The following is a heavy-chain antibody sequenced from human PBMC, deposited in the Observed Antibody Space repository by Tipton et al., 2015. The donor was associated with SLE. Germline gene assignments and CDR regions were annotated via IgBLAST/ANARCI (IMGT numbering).Heavy chain of an antibody. CDR1: GYSISNGYY. CDR3: AIYGSGGHSSDY. J-gene: IGHJ4*02. CDR2: IYHSGNT. D-gene: IGHD3-10*01. V-gene: IGHV4-38-2*01. Sequence: TLSLTCAVSGYSISNGYYWGWIRQPPGKGLEWIGGIYHSGNTYYNPSLKSRVTISADTSKNQFSLKLSSVTVADTAVYYCAIYGSGGHSSDYWGQGTLVTVSS.